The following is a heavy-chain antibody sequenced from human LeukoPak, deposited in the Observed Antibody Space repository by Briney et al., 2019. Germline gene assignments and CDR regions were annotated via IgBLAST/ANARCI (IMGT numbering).Heavy chain of an antibody. Sequence: SETLSLTCTVSGGSISSSSYYWGWIRQPPGKGLEWIGSIYYSGSTYYNPSLKSRVTISVDTSKNQFSLKLSSVTAADTAVHYCASRYYDFWSGSSGFDYWGQGTLVTVSS. CDR3: ASRYYDFWSGSSGFDY. CDR1: GGSISSSSYY. CDR2: IYYSGST. J-gene: IGHJ4*02. D-gene: IGHD3-3*01. V-gene: IGHV4-39*01.